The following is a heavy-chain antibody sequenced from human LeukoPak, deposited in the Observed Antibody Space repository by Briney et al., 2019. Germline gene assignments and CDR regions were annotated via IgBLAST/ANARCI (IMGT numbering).Heavy chain of an antibody. CDR2: FDPEDGET. CDR1: GYTLTELS. Sequence: ASVKVSCKVSGYTLTELSTHWVRQAPGKGLDWMGGFDPEDGETTYAQKFQGRVTMTEDTSTDTAYMELSSLRSEDTAVYYCATCRDLRWCDAFDIWGQGTMVTVSS. J-gene: IGHJ3*02. D-gene: IGHD4-23*01. V-gene: IGHV1-24*01. CDR3: ATCRDLRWCDAFDI.